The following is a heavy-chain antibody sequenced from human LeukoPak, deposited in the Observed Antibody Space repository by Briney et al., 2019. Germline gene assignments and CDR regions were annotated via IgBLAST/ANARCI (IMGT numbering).Heavy chain of an antibody. Sequence: PGGSLRLSCAASGFTFDDYAMHWVRQAPGKGLEWVSGISWNSGSIGYADSVKGRFTISRDNAKNSLYLQMNSLRAEDTALYYGAKDANYYDSSGYSMYYFDYWGQGTLVTVSS. V-gene: IGHV3-9*01. CDR3: AKDANYYDSSGYSMYYFDY. J-gene: IGHJ4*02. CDR1: GFTFDDYA. CDR2: ISWNSGSI. D-gene: IGHD3-22*01.